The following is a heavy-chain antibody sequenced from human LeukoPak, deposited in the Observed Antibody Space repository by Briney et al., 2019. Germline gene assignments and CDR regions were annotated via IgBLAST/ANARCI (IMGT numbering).Heavy chain of an antibody. Sequence: KPSETLSLTCSVSGGSISSYYWSWLRQPPGKGLEWIGYIYSSGSTYYNPSLKSRVTISVDTSENQLSLRLNSVTAADTALYYCARAHTSSWYMDYWGQGTLVTVSS. CDR1: GGSISSYY. CDR2: IYSSGST. D-gene: IGHD6-13*01. V-gene: IGHV4-59*01. J-gene: IGHJ4*02. CDR3: ARAHTSSWYMDY.